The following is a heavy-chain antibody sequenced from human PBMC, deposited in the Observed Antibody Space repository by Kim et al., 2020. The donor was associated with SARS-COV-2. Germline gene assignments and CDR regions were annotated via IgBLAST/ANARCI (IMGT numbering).Heavy chain of an antibody. CDR2: ISAYNGNT. J-gene: IGHJ6*02. CDR3: ATSDHPSGEVLNWGRYYGMDV. D-gene: IGHD3-16*01. Sequence: ASVKVSCKASGYTFTSYGISWVRQAPGQGLEWMGWISAYNGNTNYAQKLQGRVTMTTDTSTSTAYMELRSLRSDETAVYYCATSDHPSGEVLNWGRYYGMDVWGQGTAVTVSS. V-gene: IGHV1-18*01. CDR1: GYTFTSYG.